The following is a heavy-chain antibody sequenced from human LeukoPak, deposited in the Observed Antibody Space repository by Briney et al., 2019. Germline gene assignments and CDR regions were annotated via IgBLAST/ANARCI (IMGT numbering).Heavy chain of an antibody. CDR2: ISWNGGSI. CDR1: GFTFDDYA. V-gene: IGHV3-9*01. J-gene: IGHJ3*02. Sequence: PGRSLRLSCAASGFTFDDYAMHWVRQTPGKGLEWVSGISWNGGSIGYADSVKGRFTISRDNAKNSLYLQMGSLTLEDTASYYCAKDSYGGSGSYYLYSFDMWGQGTMVTVSS. CDR3: AKDSYGGSGSYYLYSFDM. D-gene: IGHD3-10*01.